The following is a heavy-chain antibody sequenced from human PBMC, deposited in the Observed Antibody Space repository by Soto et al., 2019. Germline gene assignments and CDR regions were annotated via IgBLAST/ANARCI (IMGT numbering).Heavy chain of an antibody. D-gene: IGHD3-3*01. CDR3: ARIPLDDFWSGYYPYGMDV. CDR1: GGSISSGDYY. V-gene: IGHV4-30-4*01. CDR2: IYYSGST. J-gene: IGHJ6*02. Sequence: SETLSLTCTVSGGSISSGDYYWSWIRQPPGKGLEWIGYIYYSGSTYYNPSLKSRVTISVDTSKNQFSLKLSSVTAADTAVYYCARIPLDDFWSGYYPYGMDVWGQGTTVTVS.